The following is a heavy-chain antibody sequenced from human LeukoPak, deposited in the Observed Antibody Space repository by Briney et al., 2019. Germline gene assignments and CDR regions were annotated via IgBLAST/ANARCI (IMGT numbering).Heavy chain of an antibody. V-gene: IGHV3-20*04. Sequence: PGGSLRPSCAASGFTFDDYGMSWVRQAPGKGLEWVSGINWNGGSTGYADSVKGRFTISRDNAKNSLYLQMNSLRAEDTALYYCAREGWLRERFAFDIWGQGTMVTVSS. J-gene: IGHJ3*02. CDR2: INWNGGST. CDR1: GFTFDDYG. CDR3: AREGWLRERFAFDI. D-gene: IGHD3-22*01.